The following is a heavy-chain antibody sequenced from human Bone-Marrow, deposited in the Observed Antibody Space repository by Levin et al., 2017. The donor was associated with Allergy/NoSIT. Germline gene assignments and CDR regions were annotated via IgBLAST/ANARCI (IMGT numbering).Heavy chain of an antibody. J-gene: IGHJ4*02. D-gene: IGHD3-3*01. CDR3: NSGDFDVWSGYYSFEY. Sequence: GASVKVSCAASGITFTNAWMNWVRQAPGKGLEWVGLIKTNADGGTIDYAAPVKGRFTISRDDSNNTLYLHMNSLITEDTAVYYCNSGDFDVWSGYYSFEYWGQGTLVTVSS. CDR1: GITFTNAW. CDR2: IKTNADGGTI. V-gene: IGHV3-15*01.